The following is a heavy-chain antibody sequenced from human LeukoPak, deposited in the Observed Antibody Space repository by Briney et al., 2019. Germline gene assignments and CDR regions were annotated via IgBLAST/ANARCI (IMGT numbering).Heavy chain of an antibody. CDR1: GFTMSSSW. J-gene: IGHJ4*02. V-gene: IGHV3-7*04. Sequence: GGSERLSCTVSGFTMSSSWMSWVRQAPGKGLEWVANINEDGSENNYVGSVKGRFTISRDNAKNSLFLQMNSLRAEDTAVYYCARDRGWYHADYWGQGTLVTVSA. CDR2: INEDGSEN. CDR3: ARDRGWYHADY. D-gene: IGHD6-19*01.